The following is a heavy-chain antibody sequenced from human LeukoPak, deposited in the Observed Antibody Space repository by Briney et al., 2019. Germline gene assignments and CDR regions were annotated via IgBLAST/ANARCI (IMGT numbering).Heavy chain of an antibody. CDR2: IYPGDSDT. CDR3: ARRWYDSSGYSRHFDY. V-gene: IGHV5-51*01. Sequence: GESLKISCKGSGYSFTTYWIGWVRQMPGKGLEWMGNIYPGDSDTRYSPSFQGQVTISADKSITTAYLQWSSPRASDTAIYYCARRWYDSSGYSRHFDYWGQGTLVTVPS. D-gene: IGHD3-22*01. J-gene: IGHJ4*02. CDR1: GYSFTTYW.